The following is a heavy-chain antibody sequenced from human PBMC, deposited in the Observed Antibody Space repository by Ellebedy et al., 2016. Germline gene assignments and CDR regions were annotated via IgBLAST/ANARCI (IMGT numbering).Heavy chain of an antibody. CDR3: RQGHYADY. D-gene: IGHD2-2*01. Sequence: GGSLRLXXTASGLNFNTFFMSWVRQAPGGGLEWVSTISAGGDITFSADSVKGRFTISRDNFRNTLHLQMNNLRGEDTAVYYCRQGHYADYWGQGTLVTVSS. CDR1: GLNFNTFF. J-gene: IGHJ4*02. V-gene: IGHV3-23*01. CDR2: ISAGGDIT.